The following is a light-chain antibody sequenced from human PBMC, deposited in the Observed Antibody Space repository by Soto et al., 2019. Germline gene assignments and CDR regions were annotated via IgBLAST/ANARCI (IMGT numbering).Light chain of an antibody. CDR1: QDISNY. V-gene: IGKV1-33*01. J-gene: IGKJ3*01. Sequence: DIQMTQSPSSLSASVGDRVTITCQASQDISNYLYWYQQKPGKAPKLLIYDASNLKTGVTSRFRGSGSGTDFAATIISAQPEIIATYYCQQYDNLPPLFTFGPGTKVDIE. CDR2: DAS. CDR3: QQYDNLPPLFT.